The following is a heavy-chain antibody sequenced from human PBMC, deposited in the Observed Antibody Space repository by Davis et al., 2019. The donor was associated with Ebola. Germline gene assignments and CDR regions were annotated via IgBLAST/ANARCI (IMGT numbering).Heavy chain of an antibody. D-gene: IGHD6-13*01. CDR3: ARVSSSSWPFFES. CDR2: ISESGDAT. Sequence: GESLKISCAASGFTFSTYAMRWVRQAPGKGPEWVSGISESGDATVYADSVRGRFTISRDNSKDILYLQMNSLRAGDTAVYCCARVSSSSWPFFESWGQGTLVTVSS. J-gene: IGHJ4*02. V-gene: IGHV3-23*01. CDR1: GFTFSTYA.